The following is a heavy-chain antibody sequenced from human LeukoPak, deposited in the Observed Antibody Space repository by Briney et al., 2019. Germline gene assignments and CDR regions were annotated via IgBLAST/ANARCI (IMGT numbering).Heavy chain of an antibody. J-gene: IGHJ3*02. CDR1: GGTFSSYA. D-gene: IGHD1-26*01. V-gene: IGHV1-69*13. Sequence: GASVKVSCKASGGTFSSYAISWVRQAPGQGLEWMGGIIPIFGTANYAQKFQGRVTITADESTSTAYMELSSLRSEDTAVYYCARESSSGSYFADAFDIWGQGTMVTVSS. CDR2: IIPIFGTA. CDR3: ARESSSGSYFADAFDI.